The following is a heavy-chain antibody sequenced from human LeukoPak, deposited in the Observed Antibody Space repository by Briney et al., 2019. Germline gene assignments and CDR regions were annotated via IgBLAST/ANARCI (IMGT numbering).Heavy chain of an antibody. CDR3: ARDGYYGSGSYYNYFDY. J-gene: IGHJ4*02. Sequence: GGSLRLSCAASGFTFSRYSMNWVRQAPGKGLEWVSSISSSSSDIYYAESVKGRFTISRDNAKNLLYLQMNSLRAEDTAVYYCARDGYYGSGSYYNYFDYWGQGTLVTASS. V-gene: IGHV3-21*06. D-gene: IGHD3-10*01. CDR2: ISSSSSDI. CDR1: GFTFSRYS.